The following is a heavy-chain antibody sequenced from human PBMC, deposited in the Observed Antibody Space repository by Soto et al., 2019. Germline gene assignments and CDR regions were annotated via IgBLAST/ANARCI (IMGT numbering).Heavy chain of an antibody. V-gene: IGHV1-69*13. D-gene: IGHD5-12*01. CDR3: ARGGRGRWLQFDY. CDR1: GGTFSSYA. J-gene: IGHJ4*02. Sequence: SVKVSCKASGGTFSSYAISWVRQAPGQGLEWMGGIIPIFGTANYAQKFQGRVTITADESTSTAYMELSSLRSEDTAVYYCARGGRGRWLQFDYWGQGTLVTVSS. CDR2: IIPIFGTA.